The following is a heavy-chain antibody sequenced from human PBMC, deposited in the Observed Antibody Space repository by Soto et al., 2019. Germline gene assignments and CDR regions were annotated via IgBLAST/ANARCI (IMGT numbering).Heavy chain of an antibody. CDR1: GFTFSSYA. V-gene: IGHV3-23*01. D-gene: IGHD6-13*01. CDR2: ISGSGAGT. J-gene: IGHJ4*02. Sequence: EVLLLESGGGLVQPGGSLRLSCAASGFTFSSYALSWVRLAPGKGLEWVSAISGSGAGTYYADSVKGRFTISRDNSKNTLYLQMNSLRAEDTAVYYCANSIAAAGIAMDYWGQGTLVTVSS. CDR3: ANSIAAAGIAMDY.